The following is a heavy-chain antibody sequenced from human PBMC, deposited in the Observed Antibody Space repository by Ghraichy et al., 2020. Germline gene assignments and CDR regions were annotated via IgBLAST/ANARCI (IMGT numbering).Heavy chain of an antibody. Sequence: LSLTCAASGFTFITYGMSWVRQAPGKGLEWVSAISGNSDTTHYAHSVKGRFTISRDSSKNLLYMQMNSLRAEDTAVYYCASDSFNYNAKNEDGFDVWCQGTMVTVSS. CDR1: GFTFITYG. D-gene: IGHD1-14*01. CDR3: ASDSFNYNAKNEDGFDV. J-gene: IGHJ3*01. CDR2: ISGNSDTT. V-gene: IGHV3-23*01.